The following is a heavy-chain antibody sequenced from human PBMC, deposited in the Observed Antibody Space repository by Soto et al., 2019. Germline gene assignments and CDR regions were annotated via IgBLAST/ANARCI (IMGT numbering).Heavy chain of an antibody. V-gene: IGHV2-26*01. CDR2: IFSNDEK. CDR3: ARTEDGGRSKTPAGWFDS. J-gene: IGHJ5*01. D-gene: IGHD2-15*01. CDR1: GFSLSNTGMG. Sequence: QVTLKESGPVLVKPTETLTLTCTVSGFSLSNTGMGVSWIRQPPGKALEWLAHIFSNDEKRFSTSLKSRITISKDTSKSQVVLIMTNMDPLDTATYYCARTEDGGRSKTPAGWFDSWGQGTLVTVSS.